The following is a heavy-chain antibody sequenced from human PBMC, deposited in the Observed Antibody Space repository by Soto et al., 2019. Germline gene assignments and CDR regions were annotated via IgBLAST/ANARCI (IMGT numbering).Heavy chain of an antibody. CDR1: GFTFSSYW. Sequence: GSLRLSCAASGFTFSSYWMSWVRQAPGKGLEWVANIKQDGSEKYYVDSVKGRFTISRDNAKNSLYLQMNSLRAEDTAVYYCARGGCSGGSCYSSIAVAGAYHFDYWGQGTLVTVSS. V-gene: IGHV3-7*01. CDR2: IKQDGSEK. D-gene: IGHD2-15*01. J-gene: IGHJ4*02. CDR3: ARGGCSGGSCYSSIAVAGAYHFDY.